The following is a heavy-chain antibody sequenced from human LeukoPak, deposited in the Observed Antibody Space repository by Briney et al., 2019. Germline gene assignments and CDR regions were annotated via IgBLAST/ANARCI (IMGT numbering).Heavy chain of an antibody. CDR1: GYTFTSYY. CDR2: MNPNSGNT. D-gene: IGHD1-26*01. V-gene: IGHV1-8*02. CDR3: ARGYVGATEYWFDP. Sequence: ASVKVSCKASGYTFTSYYMHWVRQAPGQGLEWMGWMNPNSGNTGYAQKFQGRVTMTRNTSISTAYMELSSLRSEDTAVYYCARGYVGATEYWFDPWGQGTLVTVSS. J-gene: IGHJ5*02.